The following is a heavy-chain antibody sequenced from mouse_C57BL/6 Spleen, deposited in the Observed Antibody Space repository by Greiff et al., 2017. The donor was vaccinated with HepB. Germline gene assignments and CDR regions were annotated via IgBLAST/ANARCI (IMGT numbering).Heavy chain of an antibody. CDR3: ARGAQATSSFDY. D-gene: IGHD3-2*02. V-gene: IGHV1-39*01. CDR1: GYSFTDYN. CDR2: INPNYGTT. J-gene: IGHJ2*01. Sequence: EVKLQESGPELVKPGASVKISCKASGYSFTDYNMNWVKQSNGKSLEWIGVINPNYGTTSYKQKFKGKATLTVDQSSSTAYMQLNSLTSEDSAVYYCARGAQATSSFDYWGQGTTLTVSS.